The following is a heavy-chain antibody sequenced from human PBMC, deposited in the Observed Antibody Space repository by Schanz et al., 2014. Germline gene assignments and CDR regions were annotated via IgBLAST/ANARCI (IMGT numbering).Heavy chain of an antibody. J-gene: IGHJ4*02. V-gene: IGHV3-23*04. D-gene: IGHD2-21*01. CDR2: ITGSGGST. Sequence: EVQLVESGGGLVQPGRSLRLSCAASGFTFDDYAMHWVRQAPGKGLEWVSTITGSGGSTFYADSVKGRFTISRDNSMNTLYLQMTTLRAEDTAVYYCAKGQLLSYYFDYWGQGTLVTVSS. CDR1: GFTFDDYA. CDR3: AKGQLLSYYFDY.